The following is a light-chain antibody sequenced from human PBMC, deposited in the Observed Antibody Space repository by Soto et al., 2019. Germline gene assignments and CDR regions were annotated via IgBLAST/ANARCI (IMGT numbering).Light chain of an antibody. CDR1: GSDVGNYNL. CDR2: EVN. V-gene: IGLV2-23*02. CDR3: CSYAGRDIL. J-gene: IGLJ2*01. Sequence: QSVLTQPASVSGSPGQSITVSCTGTGSDVGNYNLVSWYQHHPGKAPKLLIYEVNRRPSGVSDRFSGSKSGNTASLTITGLQAEDEADYHCCSYAGRDILFGGGTKLTVL.